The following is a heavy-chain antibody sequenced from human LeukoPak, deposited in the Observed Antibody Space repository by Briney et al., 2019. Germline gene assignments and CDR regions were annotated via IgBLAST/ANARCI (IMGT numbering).Heavy chain of an antibody. CDR3: ARDWSYNYYYVDV. CDR1: GYTFNGYY. CDR2: INPNSGGT. D-gene: IGHD3-10*01. Sequence: ASVRVSCKASGYTFNGYYIHWVRQAPGQGLEWMGWINPNSGGTNYAQKFQGRVTMTRDTSISTAYMELSRLRSDDTAVYYCARDWSYNYYYVDVWGKGTTVTISS. J-gene: IGHJ6*03. V-gene: IGHV1-2*02.